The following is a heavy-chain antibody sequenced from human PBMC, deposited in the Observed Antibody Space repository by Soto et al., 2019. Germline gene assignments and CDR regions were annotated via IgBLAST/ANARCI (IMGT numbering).Heavy chain of an antibody. D-gene: IGHD2-2*01. CDR3: ARDFVYRGYCTSSSCSNFDY. V-gene: IGHV3-21*01. CDR2: ISSSGYSI. J-gene: IGHJ4*02. CDR1: GFTFSTYS. Sequence: GGSLRLSCVASGFTFSTYSMNWVRQAPGKGLEWVSFISSSGYSIYYAHSVKGRFTISRDNAKNSLYLQMNSLRAEDTAVYFCARDFVYRGYCTSSSCSNFDYWGQGTLVTVSS.